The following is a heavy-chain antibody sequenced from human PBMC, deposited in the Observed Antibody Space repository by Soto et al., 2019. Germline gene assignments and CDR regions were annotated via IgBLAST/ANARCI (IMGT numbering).Heavy chain of an antibody. CDR2: INPDGGGT. D-gene: IGHD4-4*01. V-gene: IGHV1-46*01. J-gene: IGHJ6*02. CDR3: AVGGNYLSMDV. CDR1: GYTFTSYY. Sequence: QVQLVQSGAEVKKPGASVKVSCKASGYTFTSYYMHGVRLAPGQGLEWMGIINPDGGGTSYAQQFQGRVIMTRDTSTSTVYMEMSSLRSEDTAVYYCAVGGNYLSMDVWGQGTTVTVSS.